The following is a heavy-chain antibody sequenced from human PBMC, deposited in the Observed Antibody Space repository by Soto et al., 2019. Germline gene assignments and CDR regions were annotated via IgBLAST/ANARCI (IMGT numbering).Heavy chain of an antibody. V-gene: IGHV5-51*01. CDR2: IYPGDSDT. J-gene: IGHJ5*02. D-gene: IGHD3-22*01. CDR3: ARKDKSGYFNWFDP. CDR1: GYSFTSYW. Sequence: PGESLKISCNGSGYSFTSYWIGWVRQMPGKGLEWMGIIYPGDSDTRYSPSFQGQVTISADRSTSTVFLQWASLKASDTAVYFCARKDKSGYFNWFDPWGQGTLVTVSS.